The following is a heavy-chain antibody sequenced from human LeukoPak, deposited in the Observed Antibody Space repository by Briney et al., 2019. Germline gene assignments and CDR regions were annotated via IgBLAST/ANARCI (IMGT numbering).Heavy chain of an antibody. J-gene: IGHJ4*02. Sequence: ASVKVSCKASGYTFTVYGISWVRQAPGQGLEWMGWISGHNRNTNYAQSLQGRVTMTTDASTATAYMELRSLRSDDTAVYYCAREYCDTRRCYGGDYCGQGTLVTVSS. V-gene: IGHV1-18*01. CDR3: AREYCDTRRCYGGDY. D-gene: IGHD2-2*01. CDR2: ISGHNRNT. CDR1: GYTFTVYG.